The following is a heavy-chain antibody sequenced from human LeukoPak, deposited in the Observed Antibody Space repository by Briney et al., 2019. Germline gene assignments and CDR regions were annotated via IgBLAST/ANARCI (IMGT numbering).Heavy chain of an antibody. CDR3: VAERDASGGRRGVPTTDGAFDI. D-gene: IGHD1-26*01. CDR1: GFTFSSYG. Sequence: PGGSLRLSCAASGFTFSSYGMHWVRQAPGKGLERVAGMTYDGTNTYYVDSVKGRFTISRDNSKNTLSLQMNSLRDEDTAMYYCVAERDASGGRRGVPTTDGAFDIWGQGTMVTVSS. CDR2: MTYDGTNT. V-gene: IGHV3-30*03. J-gene: IGHJ3*02.